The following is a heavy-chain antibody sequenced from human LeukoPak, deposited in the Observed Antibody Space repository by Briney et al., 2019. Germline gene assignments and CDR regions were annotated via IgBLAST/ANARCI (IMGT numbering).Heavy chain of an antibody. D-gene: IGHD2-8*01. CDR2: ISDSGST. J-gene: IGHJ6*02. V-gene: IGHV4-59*11. CDR1: GGSLSTHH. CDR3: ARDRGPYALYYYYGMDV. Sequence: SETLSLTCVVSGGSLSTHHWSWIRQSPGRGLEWIGYISDSGSTNYNPSLKSRVTISVDRSKNQFSLKLSSVTAADTAVYYCARDRGPYALYYYYGMDVWGQGTTVTVSS.